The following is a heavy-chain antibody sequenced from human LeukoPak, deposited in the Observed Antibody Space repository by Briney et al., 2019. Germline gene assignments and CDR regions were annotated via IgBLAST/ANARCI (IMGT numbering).Heavy chain of an antibody. Sequence: PGGSLRLSCVVSGFSFNTYWMSWVRQAPGKGLEWVANIKQDGSDKSYVDSVKGRFTISRDNAKNSVYLQMNSLGAEDTAVYYCARGPRYYYDSSSYSYFDYWGQGTLVTVSS. CDR2: IKQDGSDK. CDR3: ARGPRYYYDSSSYSYFDY. V-gene: IGHV3-7*01. D-gene: IGHD3-22*01. CDR1: GFSFNTYW. J-gene: IGHJ4*02.